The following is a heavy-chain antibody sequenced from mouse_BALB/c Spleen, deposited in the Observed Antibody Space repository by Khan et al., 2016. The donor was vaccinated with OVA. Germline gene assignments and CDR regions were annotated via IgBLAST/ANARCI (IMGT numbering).Heavy chain of an antibody. CDR2: ISSGGNT. Sequence: EVQLQESGGGSVKPGGSLKVSCAASGFTFSNYGMSWVRQTPEKRMEWVASISSGGNTYYPDSVMGRFTISRDNVRNILYLQMSSLRSEDTAMYYCARGYWFVYWGQGTLVTVSA. J-gene: IGHJ3*01. CDR1: GFTFSNYG. CDR3: ARGYWFVY. V-gene: IGHV5-6-5*01.